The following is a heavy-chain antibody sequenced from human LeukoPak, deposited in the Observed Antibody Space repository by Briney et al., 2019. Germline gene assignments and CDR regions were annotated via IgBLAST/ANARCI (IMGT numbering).Heavy chain of an antibody. CDR1: GFTFSSYG. V-gene: IGHV3-30*02. D-gene: IGHD1-26*01. CDR2: IRYDRSNK. J-gene: IGHJ5*02. CDR3: AKDGGVVGATRWFDP. Sequence: GGSLRLSCAASGFTFSSYGMHWVRQAPGKGLEWVAFIRYDRSNKYYADSVKGRFTISRDNSKNTLYLQMNSLRAEDTAVYYCAKDGGVVGATRWFDPWGQGTLVTVSS.